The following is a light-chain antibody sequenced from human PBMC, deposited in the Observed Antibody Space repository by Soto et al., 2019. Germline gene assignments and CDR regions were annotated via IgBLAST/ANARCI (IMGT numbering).Light chain of an antibody. V-gene: IGLV2-14*01. Sequence: QSVLTQPASVSGSPGQSITISCTGTSSDVGGYNYVSWYQQHPGKAPKLMIYDVSYRPSGVSNRFSGSKSGNTASLTISGLQAEDEADYYCTSYTSSSTVVFGGGTKVTVL. CDR3: TSYTSSSTVV. CDR2: DVS. J-gene: IGLJ2*01. CDR1: SSDVGGYNY.